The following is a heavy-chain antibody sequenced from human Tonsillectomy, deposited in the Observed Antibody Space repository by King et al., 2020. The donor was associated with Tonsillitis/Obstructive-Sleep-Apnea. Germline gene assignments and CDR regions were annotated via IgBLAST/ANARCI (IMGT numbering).Heavy chain of an antibody. D-gene: IGHD3-22*01. J-gene: IGHJ6*03. CDR3: ARGDSSGYYRHYFYYMDV. CDR2: IIPILDIA. CDR1: GGTFSSYG. Sequence: QLVQSGAEVKKPGSSVKVSCKASGGTFSSYGFSWVRQAPGQGLEWMGRIIPILDIANYAQRFQGRVTITADKYTTTAYMDLSRLRSEDTAVYYCARGDSSGYYRHYFYYMDVWGKGTTVTVSS. V-gene: IGHV1-69*04.